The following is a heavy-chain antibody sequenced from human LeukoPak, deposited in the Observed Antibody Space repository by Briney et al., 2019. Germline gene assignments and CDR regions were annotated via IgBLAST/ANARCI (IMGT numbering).Heavy chain of an antibody. D-gene: IGHD2-2*01. V-gene: IGHV3-30*18. CDR1: EFTFNIYG. J-gene: IGHJ4*02. CDR3: AKDRLGSWSYHFDY. CDR2: ISYDGTNK. Sequence: GGSLRLSCAASEFTFNIYGMPWVRQAPGKGLGWMAVISYDGTNKYYSDSVKGRFIISRDNSKNTLYLQMNSLRAEDTAVYYCAKDRLGSWSYHFDYWGQGTLVTVSS.